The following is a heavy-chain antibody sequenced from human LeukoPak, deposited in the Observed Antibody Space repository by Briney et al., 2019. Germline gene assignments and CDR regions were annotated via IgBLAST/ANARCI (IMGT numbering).Heavy chain of an antibody. CDR1: EFSVGSNY. CDR3: ANDGAYYDSNTDAFDI. J-gene: IGHJ3*02. D-gene: IGHD3-22*01. V-gene: IGHV3-23*01. CDR2: ISGSGGST. Sequence: GGSLRLSCAASEFSVGSNYMTWVHQAPGKGLEWVSAISGSGGSTYYADSVKGRFTVSRDNSKNTLYLQMNSLRAEDTAVYYCANDGAYYDSNTDAFDIWGQGTMVTVSS.